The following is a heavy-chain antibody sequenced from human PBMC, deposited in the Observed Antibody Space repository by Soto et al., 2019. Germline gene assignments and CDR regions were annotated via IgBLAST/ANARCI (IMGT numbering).Heavy chain of an antibody. V-gene: IGHV1-2*04. CDR1: GYTFTGYY. J-gene: IGHJ6*02. CDR3: ARNGYYDSSGYYYNYYYGMDV. CDR2: INPNSGGT. Sequence: ASVKVSCKASGYTFTGYYMHWVRQAPGQGLEWMGWINPNSGGTNYAQKFQGWVTMTRDTSISTAYMELSRLRSDDTAVYYCARNGYYDSSGYYYNYYYGMDVWGQGTTVTVS. D-gene: IGHD3-22*01.